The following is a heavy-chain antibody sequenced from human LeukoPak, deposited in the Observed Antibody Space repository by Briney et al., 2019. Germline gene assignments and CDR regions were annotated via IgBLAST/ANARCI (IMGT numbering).Heavy chain of an antibody. Sequence: ASVKVSCKASGGTFSSYAISWGRQAPGQGLEWMGRIIPILGIANYAQKFQGRVTITADKSTSTAYMELSSLRSEDTAVYYCARDQYYDSLPYYFDYWGQGTLVTVSS. CDR1: GGTFSSYA. D-gene: IGHD3-22*01. V-gene: IGHV1-69*04. CDR2: IIPILGIA. CDR3: ARDQYYDSLPYYFDY. J-gene: IGHJ4*02.